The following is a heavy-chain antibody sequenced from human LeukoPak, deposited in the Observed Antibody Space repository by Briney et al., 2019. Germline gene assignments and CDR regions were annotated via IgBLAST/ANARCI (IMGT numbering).Heavy chain of an antibody. CDR3: ASASGGAATGFYFDL. V-gene: IGHV3-53*01. CDR2: IYSGGST. D-gene: IGHD6-13*01. Sequence: PGGSLRLSCAASGFTVSSNYMSWVRQAPGKGLEWVSVIYSGGSTYYADSVKGRFTISRDNSKNTLYLQMNSLRAEDTAVYYCASASGGAATGFYFDLWGQGTLVTVSS. CDR1: GFTVSSNY. J-gene: IGHJ4*02.